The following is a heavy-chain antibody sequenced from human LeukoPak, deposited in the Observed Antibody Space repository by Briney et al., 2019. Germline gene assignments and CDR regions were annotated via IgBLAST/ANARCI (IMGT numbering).Heavy chain of an antibody. D-gene: IGHD3-22*01. J-gene: IGHJ4*02. Sequence: KPSETLSLTCTVSGGSISSYYWSWIRQPPGKGLEWIGYIYYSGSTNYNPSLKSRVTISVDTSKNQFSLKLSSVTAADTAVYYCAREYDYDSSGYYPGSLVNEDYFDYWGQGTLVTVSS. V-gene: IGHV4-59*12. CDR3: AREYDYDSSGYYPGSLVNEDYFDY. CDR1: GGSISSYY. CDR2: IYYSGST.